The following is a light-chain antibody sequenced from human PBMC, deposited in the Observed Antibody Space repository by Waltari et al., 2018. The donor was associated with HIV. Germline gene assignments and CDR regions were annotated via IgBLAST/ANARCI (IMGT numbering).Light chain of an antibody. V-gene: IGLV10-54*01. CDR2: KSD. CDR1: PNNVAHPA. CDR3: SSWDTSVSGWV. J-gene: IGLJ3*02. Sequence: QSGLTQAPSLSKSRRQTAITTSDGPPNNVAHPAVSWFRQELGRPPKPISYKSDQRPSGMSGKCSTSTSCDTASLTISSLQYEDEADYFCSSWDTSVSGWVFGGGTKLTV.